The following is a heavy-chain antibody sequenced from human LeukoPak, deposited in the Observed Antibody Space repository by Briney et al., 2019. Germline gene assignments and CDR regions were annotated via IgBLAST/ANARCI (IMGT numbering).Heavy chain of an antibody. CDR2: ISSSSSYI. J-gene: IGHJ5*02. V-gene: IGHV3-21*01. D-gene: IGHD1-26*01. CDR3: ASTPSGSYVPGWFDP. Sequence: GGSLRLSCAASGFTFSSYSMNWVRQAPGKGLEWISSISSSSSYIYYADSVKGRFTISRDNAKNSLYLQVNSLRAEDTAVYYCASTPSGSYVPGWFDPWGQGTLVTVSS. CDR1: GFTFSSYS.